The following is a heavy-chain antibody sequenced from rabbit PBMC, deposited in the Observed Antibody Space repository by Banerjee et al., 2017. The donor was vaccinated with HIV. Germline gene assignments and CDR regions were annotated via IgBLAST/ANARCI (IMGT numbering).Heavy chain of an antibody. Sequence: QEQLEEAGGDLVKPAGSLTLTCTASGFSFSSNYWIRGVRQASVKGLEWIASIYGGSSGNTHYASWAKDRFSISKTPSTTVTLQMTSLTAADTTTYFCARGPGSRYDLWGQGTLVTVS. V-gene: IGHV1S45*01. CDR1: GFSFSSNYW. CDR2: IYGGSSGNT. D-gene: IGHD8-1*01. J-gene: IGHJ3*01. CDR3: ARGPGSRYDL.